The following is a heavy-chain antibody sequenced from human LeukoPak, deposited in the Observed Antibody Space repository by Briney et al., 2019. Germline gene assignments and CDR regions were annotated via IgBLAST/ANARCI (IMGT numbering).Heavy chain of an antibody. CDR2: ISGSGGTT. V-gene: IGHV3-23*01. CDR1: GFTFSSYA. Sequence: GGSLRLSCAVSGFTFSSYAMSWVRQAPGKGLEWVSVISGSGGTTYYSDSVKGRFTISRDNSKNTLYLQMNSLRAEDTAVYYCGSSARRIVGASKGLSDWRQGTLVTVSS. CDR3: GSSARRIVGASKGLSD. D-gene: IGHD1-26*01. J-gene: IGHJ4*02.